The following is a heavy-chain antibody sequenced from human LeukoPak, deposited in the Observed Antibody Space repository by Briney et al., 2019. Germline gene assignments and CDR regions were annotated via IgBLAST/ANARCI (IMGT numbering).Heavy chain of an antibody. D-gene: IGHD2-8*01. Sequence: GGSLRLSCAASGFTFSDYYMSWIRQAPGKGLEWVAYIQYDGSNEQYADSVKGRFSISRDSSKNILYLQLNSLRAEDTAVYYCAKDRCSNGIGCYYYYMDVWGKGTTVTISS. CDR1: GFTFSDYY. CDR3: AKDRCSNGIGCYYYYMDV. J-gene: IGHJ6*03. CDR2: IQYDGSNE. V-gene: IGHV3-30*02.